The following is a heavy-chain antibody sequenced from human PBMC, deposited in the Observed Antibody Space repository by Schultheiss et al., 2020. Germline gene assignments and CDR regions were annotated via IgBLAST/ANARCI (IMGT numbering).Heavy chain of an antibody. Sequence: GGSLRLSCATSGFTFSSHAIHWVRQAPGKGLEWVAVISYDGSDKSYADSVKGRFTISRDNSKNTLDLQMSSLRPEDTAVYYCARDRMTTLLFYYGMEVWGQGTTVTVSS. CDR3: ARDRMTTLLFYYGMEV. J-gene: IGHJ6*02. CDR2: ISYDGSDK. CDR1: GFTFSSHA. D-gene: IGHD4-11*01. V-gene: IGHV3-30*15.